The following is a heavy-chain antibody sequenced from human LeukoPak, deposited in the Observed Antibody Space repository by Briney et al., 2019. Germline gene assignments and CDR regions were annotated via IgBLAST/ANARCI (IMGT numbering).Heavy chain of an antibody. V-gene: IGHV3-43*02. J-gene: IGHJ4*02. CDR3: AKDISIVGATRGDC. CDR1: GFSFTSYS. CDR2: ISGDGGST. Sequence: GGSLRLSCAASGFSFTSYSINWVRQAPGKGLEWVSLISGDGGSTYYADSVKGRFTISRDNSKNSLYLQMNSLRTEDTALYYCAKDISIVGATRGDCWGQGTLVTVSS. D-gene: IGHD1-26*01.